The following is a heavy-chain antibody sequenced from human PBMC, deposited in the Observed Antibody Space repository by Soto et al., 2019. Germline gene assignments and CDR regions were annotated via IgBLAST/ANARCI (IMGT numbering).Heavy chain of an antibody. CDR3: ADTPSDDAYARSFPP. V-gene: IGHV2-5*02. CDR1: GFSLTTSGVG. J-gene: IGHJ5*02. Sequence: QITLKESGPTLVKPTQTLTLTCTFSGFSLTTSGVGVGWIRQPPGKALEWLALIYWDDDVRYSPSLKNRVTTTKDPPKNRVPLTFPNMSPVHTATYHWADTPSDDAYARSFPPGAQGTLVPFPS. D-gene: IGHD2-2*01. CDR2: IYWDDDV.